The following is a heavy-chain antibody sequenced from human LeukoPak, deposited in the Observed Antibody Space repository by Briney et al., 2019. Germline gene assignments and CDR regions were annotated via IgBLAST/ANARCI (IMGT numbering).Heavy chain of an antibody. CDR2: IYHSGST. V-gene: IGHV4-34*01. Sequence: SETLSLTCAVYGGSFSGYYWSWIRQPPGKGLEWIGQIYHSGSTKYNGSLKSRVTISVDTSKNQFSLKLSSVTAADTAVYYCARDLAFDIWGQGTMVTVSS. J-gene: IGHJ3*02. CDR1: GGSFSGYY. CDR3: ARDLAFDI.